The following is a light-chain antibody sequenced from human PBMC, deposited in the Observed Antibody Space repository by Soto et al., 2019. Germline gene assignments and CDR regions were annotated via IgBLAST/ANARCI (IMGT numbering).Light chain of an antibody. CDR1: QSVNTY. CDR3: QQRSSWPLT. J-gene: IGKJ4*01. Sequence: EIVLTQPPATLSLSPGERATLSCRASQSVNTYLGWYQQRPGQAPILLIYDASNRATGIPARFSGSGSGTDFTLTISSLEPEDFAVYYCQQRSSWPLTFGGGTKVEIK. CDR2: DAS. V-gene: IGKV3-11*01.